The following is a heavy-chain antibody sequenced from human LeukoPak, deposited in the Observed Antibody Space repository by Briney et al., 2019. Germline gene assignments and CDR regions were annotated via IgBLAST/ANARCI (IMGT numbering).Heavy chain of an antibody. CDR3: ARVGALSSSWLLY. CDR1: GFTFRSYA. Sequence: GGSLRLFCAASGFTFRSYAMICVREAPGEGLEGVSAIGGSGGTTYYADSVKGRFTISRDNAKNSLYLQMNSLRAEDTAVYFCARVGALSSSWLLYWGQGTLVTVSS. D-gene: IGHD6-13*01. CDR2: IGGSGGTT. J-gene: IGHJ4*02. V-gene: IGHV3-23*01.